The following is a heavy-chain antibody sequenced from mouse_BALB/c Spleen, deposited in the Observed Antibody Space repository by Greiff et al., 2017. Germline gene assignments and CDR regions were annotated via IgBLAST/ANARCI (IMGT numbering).Heavy chain of an antibody. CDR1: GFTFSDYY. CDR2: ISDGGSYT. V-gene: IGHV5-4*02. D-gene: IGHD2-14*01. Sequence: DVMLVESGGGLVKPGGSLKLSCAASGFTFSDYYMYWVRQTPEKRLEWVATISDGGSYTYYPDSVKGRFTISRDNAKNNLYLQMSSLKSEDTAMYYCARDHYRYAMDYWGQGTSVTVSS. J-gene: IGHJ4*01. CDR3: ARDHYRYAMDY.